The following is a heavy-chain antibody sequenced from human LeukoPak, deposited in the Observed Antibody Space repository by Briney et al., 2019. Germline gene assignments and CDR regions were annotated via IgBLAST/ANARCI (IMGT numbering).Heavy chain of an antibody. V-gene: IGHV3-30*18. CDR1: GFTFSSYG. J-gene: IGHJ6*02. D-gene: IGHD1-26*01. CDR2: ISYDGSNK. CDR3: AKSWELLGDGTTYGMDV. Sequence: GRSLRLSCAASGFTFSSYGMHWVRQAPGKGLEWVAVISYDGSNKYYADSVKGRFTISRDNSKNTLYLQMNSLRAEDTAVYHCAKSWELLGDGTTYGMDVWGQGTTVTVSS.